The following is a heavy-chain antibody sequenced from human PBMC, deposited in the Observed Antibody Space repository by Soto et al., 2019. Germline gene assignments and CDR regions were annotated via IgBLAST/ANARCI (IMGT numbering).Heavy chain of an antibody. V-gene: IGHV4-39*01. CDR3: ASVPSPSSGFFKRSYYYYYMDV. CDR1: GGSISSSSYY. D-gene: IGHD2-2*01. J-gene: IGHJ6*03. Sequence: SETLSLTCTVSGGSISSSSYYWGWIRQPPGKGLEWIGSIYYSGSTYYNPSLKSRVTISVDTSKNQFSLKLSSVTAADTAVYYCASVPSPSSGFFKRSYYYYYMDVWGKGTTVTVSS. CDR2: IYYSGST.